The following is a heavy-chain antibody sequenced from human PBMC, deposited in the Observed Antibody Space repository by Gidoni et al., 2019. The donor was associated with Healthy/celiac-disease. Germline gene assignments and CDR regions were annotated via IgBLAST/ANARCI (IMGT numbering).Heavy chain of an antibody. V-gene: IGHV4-34*01. J-gene: IGHJ4*02. CDR3: ARAASRGGDY. CDR1: GGSFSGYY. CDR2: INHSRST. Sequence: QVQLQQWGAGLLKPSETLSLTCAVDGGSFSGYYWSWFRQPPGKGLEWIGEINHSRSTNYNPSLKSRVTISVDTSKNQFSLKLSSVTAADTAVYYCARAASRGGDYWGQGTLVTVSS. D-gene: IGHD3-16*01.